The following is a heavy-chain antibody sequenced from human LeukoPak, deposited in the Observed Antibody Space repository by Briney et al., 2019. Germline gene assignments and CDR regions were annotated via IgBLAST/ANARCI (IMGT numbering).Heavy chain of an antibody. CDR1: GFTFSDYY. J-gene: IGHJ4*02. Sequence: GGSLRLSCAASGFTFSDYYMSWIRQAPGKGLEWVSYISSSSSYANYADSVKGRFTISRDNAKNSLYLQMNSLRAEDTAVYHCARGFRGLFDYWGQGTLVTVSS. CDR3: ARGFRGLFDY. CDR2: ISSSSSYA. V-gene: IGHV3-11*06.